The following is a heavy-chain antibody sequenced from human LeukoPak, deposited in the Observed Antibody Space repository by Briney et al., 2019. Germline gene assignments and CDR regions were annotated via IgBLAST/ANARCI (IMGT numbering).Heavy chain of an antibody. CDR2: FYYRGNT. V-gene: IGHV4-38-2*02. Sequence: SETLSLTCTVSGYSISSGYCWAWIRQPPGKGLEGIGSFYYRGNTYYNASLKSRVTISVDTSKNRFSLKLSSVTAADTAIYYCARETRNYYDSIGYHLFDYWSQGTLVTVSS. D-gene: IGHD3-22*01. J-gene: IGHJ4*02. CDR3: ARETRNYYDSIGYHLFDY. CDR1: GYSISSGYC.